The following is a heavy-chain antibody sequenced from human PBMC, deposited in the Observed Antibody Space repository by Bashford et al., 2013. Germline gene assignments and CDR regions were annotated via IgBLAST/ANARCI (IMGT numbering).Heavy chain of an antibody. CDR1: GYTFTAYY. D-gene: IGHD3-10*01. J-gene: IGHJ6*02. Sequence: ASVKVSCKPSGYTFTAYYIHWVRQAPGQGLEWMGWINPNSGGTNYAQKFRGGVTMTRDTSISTAYMELTMLRSDDTAVYYCARGTGITMIRVYGMDVWGQGTTVTVSS. V-gene: IGHV1-2*02. CDR3: ARGTGITMIRVYGMDV. CDR2: INPNSGGT.